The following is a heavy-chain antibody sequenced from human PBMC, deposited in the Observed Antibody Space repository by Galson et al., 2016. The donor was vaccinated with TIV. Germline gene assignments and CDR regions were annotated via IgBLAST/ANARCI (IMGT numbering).Heavy chain of an antibody. V-gene: IGHV3-23*01. J-gene: IGHJ4*02. CDR2: ITGNAVRT. D-gene: IGHD3-10*01. CDR1: GFTFSGYA. Sequence: SLRLSCAASGFTFSGYAMSWVRQAPGKGLQWVSGITGNAVRTYYADSVKGRFTISRDNSKDTVYLQMNSLRAEDTAVYYCAKRDYYQSTDYFPLFAYWGQGSLVTVSS. CDR3: AKRDYYQSTDYFPLFAY.